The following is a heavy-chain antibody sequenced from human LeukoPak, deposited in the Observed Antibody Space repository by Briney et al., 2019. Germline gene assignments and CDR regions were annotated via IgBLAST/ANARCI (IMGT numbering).Heavy chain of an antibody. CDR2: SYYSGST. CDR1: GGSISSGDYY. Sequence: SETLSLTCTVSGGSISSGDYYWSWIRQPPGKGLEWIGYSYYSGSTYYNPSLKSRVTISVDTSKNQFSLKLGSVTAADTAVYYCARGDLYSSSWYNWGQGTLVTVSS. CDR3: ARGDLYSSSWYN. D-gene: IGHD6-13*01. J-gene: IGHJ4*02. V-gene: IGHV4-30-4*08.